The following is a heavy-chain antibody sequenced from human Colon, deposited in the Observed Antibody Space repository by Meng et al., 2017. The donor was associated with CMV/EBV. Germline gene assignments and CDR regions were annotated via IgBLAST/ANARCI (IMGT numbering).Heavy chain of an antibody. J-gene: IGHJ4*02. CDR3: ARGFGLTTVTSYFDF. Sequence: SVKVSCKASGGTISRFAINWVRQAPGQGLEWLGGSIPILETANYARKFLGRVTITTDDSTNTAYMEMSSLTSEDTAVYFCARGFGLTTVTSYFDFWGQCPLVTVSS. V-gene: IGHV1-69*05. D-gene: IGHD4-17*01. CDR1: GGTISRFA. CDR2: SIPILETA.